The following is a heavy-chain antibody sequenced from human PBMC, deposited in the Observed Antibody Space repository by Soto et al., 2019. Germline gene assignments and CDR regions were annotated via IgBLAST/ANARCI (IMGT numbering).Heavy chain of an antibody. CDR2: IIPIFGTA. CDR3: ASGPFFVMTPVTPRWFDP. J-gene: IGHJ5*02. D-gene: IGHD4-4*01. V-gene: IGHV1-69*13. CDR1: GGTFSSYA. Sequence: ASVKVSCKASGGTFSSYAISWVRQAPGQGLEWMGGIIPIFGTANYAQKFQGRVTITADESTSTAYMELSSLRSEDTAVYYCASGPFFVMTPVTPRWFDPWGQGTLVTVSS.